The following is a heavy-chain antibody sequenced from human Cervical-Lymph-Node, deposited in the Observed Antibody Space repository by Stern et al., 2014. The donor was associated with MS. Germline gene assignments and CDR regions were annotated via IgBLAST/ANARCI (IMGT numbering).Heavy chain of an antibody. J-gene: IGHJ3*02. CDR3: ARGLLGSENAFDI. CDR2: ISAYNGNT. V-gene: IGHV1-18*01. D-gene: IGHD2-15*01. CDR1: GYTFTSYG. Sequence: VQLVEYGAEVKKPGASVKVSCKASGYTFTSYGISWVRQATGQGLEWVGRISAYNGNTNDAQKLQGRVTMTTDTSTSTACMELRSLRSDDTAVYYCARGLLGSENAFDIWGQGTMVTVSS.